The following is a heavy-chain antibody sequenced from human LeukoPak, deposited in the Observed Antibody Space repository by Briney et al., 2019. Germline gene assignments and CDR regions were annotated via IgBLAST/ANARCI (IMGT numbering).Heavy chain of an antibody. V-gene: IGHV1-69*05. Sequence: ASVKVSCKASGGTFSSYAISWVRQAPGQGLEWMGGIIPIFGTANYAQKFQGRVTITTDESTSTAYMELSSLRSEDTAVYYCARQSTGGYCSSTSCYTWFDPWGQGTLVTVPS. D-gene: IGHD2-2*02. CDR2: IIPIFGTA. CDR3: ARQSTGGYCSSTSCYTWFDP. J-gene: IGHJ5*02. CDR1: GGTFSSYA.